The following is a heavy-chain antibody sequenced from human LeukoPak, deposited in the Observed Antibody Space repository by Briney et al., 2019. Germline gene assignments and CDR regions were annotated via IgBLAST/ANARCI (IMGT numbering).Heavy chain of an antibody. CDR1: RFTLSSYA. CDR3: AKAPVTTCSGAYCYPFDY. CDR2: ISVSGNT. Sequence: GGSLRLSCAASRFTLSSYAMSWVRQAPGKGLEWVSAISVSGNTYHADSVKGRFTISRDSSKNTLYLQMNRLRAEDAAVYYCAKAPVTTCSGAYCYPFDYWGQGTLVTVSS. D-gene: IGHD2-21*01. V-gene: IGHV3-23*01. J-gene: IGHJ4*02.